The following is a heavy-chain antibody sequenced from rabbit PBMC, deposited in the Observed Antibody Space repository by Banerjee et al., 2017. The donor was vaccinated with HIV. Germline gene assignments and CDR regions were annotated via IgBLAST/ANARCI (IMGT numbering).Heavy chain of an antibody. CDR3: ARDGDSADWYYFNL. V-gene: IGHV1S45*01. J-gene: IGHJ4*01. D-gene: IGHD7-1*01. CDR2: IYAGDGST. CDR1: GFSFSSGYD. Sequence: QEQLEESGGDLVKPEGSLTLTCTASGFSFSSGYDMCWVRQAPGKGLEWIGCIYAGDGSTYYASWAKGRFTISKTSSTTVTLRMTSLTAADTATYFCARDGDSADWYYFNLWGQGTLVTVS.